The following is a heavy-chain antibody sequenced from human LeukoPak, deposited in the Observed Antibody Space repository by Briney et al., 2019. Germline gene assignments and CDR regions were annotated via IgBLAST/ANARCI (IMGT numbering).Heavy chain of an antibody. Sequence: ASVTVSCKASGYTFTSYDINWVRQAPGQGLEWMGWMNPNSGNTGYAQKFQGRVTMTRNTSISTAYMELSSLRSEDTAVYYCARGGSSGWYQAFDYWGQGTLVTVSS. J-gene: IGHJ4*02. V-gene: IGHV1-8*01. CDR2: MNPNSGNT. CDR1: GYTFTSYD. CDR3: ARGGSSGWYQAFDY. D-gene: IGHD6-19*01.